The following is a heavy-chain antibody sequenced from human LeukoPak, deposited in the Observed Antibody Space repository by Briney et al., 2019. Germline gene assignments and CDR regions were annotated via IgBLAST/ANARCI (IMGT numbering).Heavy chain of an antibody. CDR3: ARDLYSSSSVY. D-gene: IGHD6-6*01. J-gene: IGHJ4*02. CDR2: ISNSGGST. Sequence: GGSLRLSCAASGFTFSSYAMSWVRQAPGKGLEWVSAISNSGGSTYYADSVKGRFTISRDNSKNTLYLQMNSLRAEDTAMYYCARDLYSSSSVYWGQGTLVTVSS. V-gene: IGHV3-23*01. CDR1: GFTFSSYA.